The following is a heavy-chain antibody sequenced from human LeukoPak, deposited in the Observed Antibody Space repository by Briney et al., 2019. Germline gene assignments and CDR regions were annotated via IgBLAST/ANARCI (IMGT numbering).Heavy chain of an antibody. J-gene: IGHJ3*02. CDR1: GLTHSRQD. CDR3: ARDSIVDGAFDI. V-gene: IGHV3-48*03. D-gene: IGHD2-15*01. CDR2: ISSRGTTI. Sequence: PGGSLRLFCAVSGLTHSRQDINWVRQAPGKGLEWVSYISSRGTTIYNADSVKGRFTISRDNAKNSLYLQMNSLRAEDTAVYYCARDSIVDGAFDIWGQGTMVTVSS.